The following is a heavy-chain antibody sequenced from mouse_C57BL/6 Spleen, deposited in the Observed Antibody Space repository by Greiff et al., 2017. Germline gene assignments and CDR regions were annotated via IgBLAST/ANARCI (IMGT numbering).Heavy chain of an antibody. CDR1: GFTFSNYW. CDR3: TELTGTDWFAY. Sequence: EVQVVESGGGLVQPGGSMKLSCVASGFTFSNYWMNWVRQSPEKGLEWVAQIRLKSDNYATHYAESVKGRFTISRDDSKSSVYLQMNNLRAEDTGIYYCTELTGTDWFAYWGQGTLVTVSA. V-gene: IGHV6-3*01. J-gene: IGHJ3*01. CDR2: IRLKSDNYAT. D-gene: IGHD4-1*01.